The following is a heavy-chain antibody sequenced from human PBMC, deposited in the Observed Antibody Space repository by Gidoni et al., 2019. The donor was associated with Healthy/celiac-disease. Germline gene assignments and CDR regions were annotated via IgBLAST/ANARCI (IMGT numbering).Heavy chain of an antibody. Sequence: QVQLLESGGGVVQPGRSLRLSCSASGFTFSSYAMHWVRQAPGKGLEWVAVISDDGSNKYYADSVKGRFTISRDNSKNTLYLQMNSLRAEDTAVYYCARDLTMGPNPRYYFDYWGQGTLVTVSS. CDR1: GFTFSSYA. D-gene: IGHD2-2*01. V-gene: IGHV3-30-3*01. J-gene: IGHJ4*02. CDR3: ARDLTMGPNPRYYFDY. CDR2: ISDDGSNK.